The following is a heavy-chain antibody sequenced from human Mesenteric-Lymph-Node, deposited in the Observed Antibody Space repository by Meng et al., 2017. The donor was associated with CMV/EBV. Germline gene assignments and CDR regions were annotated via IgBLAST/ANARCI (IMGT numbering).Heavy chain of an antibody. CDR2: IYYSGST. V-gene: IGHV4-59*01. CDR1: SGSISGYY. D-gene: IGHD2-2*01. Sequence: SETLSLTCTISSGSISGYYWSWIRQPPGKGMEYIGYIYYSGSTNYNPSLKSRVTISVDTSKNQFSLKLSSVTAADSAVYYCARSEGYCSSTSCYDLWWFDPWGQGTLVTVSS. CDR3: ARSEGYCSSTSCYDLWWFDP. J-gene: IGHJ5*02.